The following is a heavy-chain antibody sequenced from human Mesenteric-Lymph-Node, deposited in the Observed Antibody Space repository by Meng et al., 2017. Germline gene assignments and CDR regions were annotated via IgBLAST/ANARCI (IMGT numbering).Heavy chain of an antibody. CDR2: ISWDGGST. D-gene: IGHD5-18*01. J-gene: IGHJ4*02. Sequence: GESLKISCAASGFTFDDYAMHWVRQAPGKGLEWVSLISWDGGSTYYADSVKGRFTISRDNSKNSLYLQMNSLRAEDTALYYCAKDRGYSYGLDYWGQGTLVTVSS. V-gene: IGHV3-43D*04. CDR1: GFTFDDYA. CDR3: AKDRGYSYGLDY.